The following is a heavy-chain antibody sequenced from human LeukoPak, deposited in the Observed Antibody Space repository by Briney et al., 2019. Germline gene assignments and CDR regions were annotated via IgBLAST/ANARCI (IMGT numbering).Heavy chain of an antibody. J-gene: IGHJ2*01. CDR2: IYTSGST. V-gene: IGHV4-4*07. CDR3: AREYYDFWSGYYHETKKGRYFDL. Sequence: SETLSLTCTVSGGSISSYYWSWIRQPAGKGLEWIGRIYTSGSTNYNPSLKSRVTMSVDTSKNQFSLKLSSVTAADTAVYYCAREYYDFWSGYYHETKKGRYFDLWGRGTLVTVSS. D-gene: IGHD3-3*01. CDR1: GGSISSYY.